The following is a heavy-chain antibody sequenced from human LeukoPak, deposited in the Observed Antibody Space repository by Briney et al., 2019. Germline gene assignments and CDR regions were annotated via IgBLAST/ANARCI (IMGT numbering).Heavy chain of an antibody. J-gene: IGHJ4*02. V-gene: IGHV3-15*07. CDR2: IETKAHGGTT. CDR1: TYIFSDAW. D-gene: IGHD5/OR15-5a*01. Sequence: GGSLRLSCAASTYIFSDAWMNWVRQAPGKGLEWVGRIETKAHGGTTNYAAPVKGRFTISRDDSKNTLYLQMNSLKTEDTATYYCTTDPFYDSARFAFWGQGTLVTVS. CDR3: TTDPFYDSARFAF.